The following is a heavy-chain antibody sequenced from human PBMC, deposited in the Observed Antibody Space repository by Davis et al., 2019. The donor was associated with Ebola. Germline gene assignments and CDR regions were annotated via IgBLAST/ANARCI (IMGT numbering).Heavy chain of an antibody. CDR1: GYTFTSYG. Sequence: AASVKVSCKASGYTFTSYGISWVRQAPGQGLEWMGGIIPIFGTANYAQKFQGRVTITADESTSTAYMELSSLRSEDTAVYYCAKGVEMAVGGCDYWGQGTLVTLSS. D-gene: IGHD5-24*01. V-gene: IGHV1-69*13. CDR2: IIPIFGTA. J-gene: IGHJ4*01. CDR3: AKGVEMAVGGCDY.